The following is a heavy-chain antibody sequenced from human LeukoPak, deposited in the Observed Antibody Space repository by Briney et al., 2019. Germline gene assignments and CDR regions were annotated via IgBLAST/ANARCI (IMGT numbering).Heavy chain of an antibody. CDR1: GFSFRNYA. CDR3: AKGTTDYGSGYGMDV. J-gene: IGHJ6*04. Sequence: GGSLRLSCAASGFSFRNYAMNWVRQAPGKGLECVSAISAISTGGGSTFYADSVKGRFTISRDNSNNMSCLQMNSLRAEDTAVYYCAKGTTDYGSGYGMDVWGKGTTVTVSS. V-gene: IGHV3-23*01. CDR2: ISAISTGGGST. D-gene: IGHD3-10*01.